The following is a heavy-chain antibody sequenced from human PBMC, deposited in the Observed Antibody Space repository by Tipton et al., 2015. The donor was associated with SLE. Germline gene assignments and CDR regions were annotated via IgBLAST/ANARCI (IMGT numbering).Heavy chain of an antibody. V-gene: IGHV3-23*01. CDR1: GFTFSSYA. CDR3: AKPPYYDILTGYYGFDY. D-gene: IGHD3-9*01. Sequence: SLRLSCAASGFTFSSYAMSWVRQAPGKGLEWVSAISGSGGSTYYADSVKGRFTISRDNSKNTLYLQMNSLRAEDTAVYYCAKPPYYDILTGYYGFDYWGQGTLVPVSS. J-gene: IGHJ4*02. CDR2: ISGSGGST.